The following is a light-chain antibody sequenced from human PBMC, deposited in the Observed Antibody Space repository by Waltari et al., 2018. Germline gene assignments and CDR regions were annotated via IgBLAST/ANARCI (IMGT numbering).Light chain of an antibody. CDR1: QSISDY. J-gene: IGKJ1*01. Sequence: IQMTQSPPALSESVGDRVAITCRASQSISDYLHWYQQKPGKAPRVLIYTASSLQRGVPTRFSGSGSGTEFTLTISTLQPEDAATYYCQQSYSSPWTFGQGTKVEIK. CDR3: QQSYSSPWT. CDR2: TAS. V-gene: IGKV1-39*01.